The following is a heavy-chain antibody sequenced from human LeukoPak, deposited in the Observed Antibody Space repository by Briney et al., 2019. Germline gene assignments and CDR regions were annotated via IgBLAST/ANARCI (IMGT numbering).Heavy chain of an antibody. CDR1: GGSISSYY. D-gene: IGHD3-3*01. CDR2: IYYSGST. J-gene: IGHJ4*02. CDR3: ARLTARFYDF. V-gene: IGHV4-59*08. Sequence: ASETLSLTCTVSGGSISSYYWSWIRQPPGKGLEWIGYIYYSGSTNYNPSLKSRVTISVDASKNQFSLKLSSVTAADTAVYYCARLTARFYDFWSQGTLVTVSS.